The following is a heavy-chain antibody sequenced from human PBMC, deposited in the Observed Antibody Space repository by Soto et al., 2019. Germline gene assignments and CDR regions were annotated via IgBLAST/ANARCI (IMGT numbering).Heavy chain of an antibody. CDR3: ARQEAGSYFDF. CDR2: ISSDGRDE. D-gene: IGHD1-26*01. Sequence: GGSLKLSCSVSGFTFSDYGMHWVRQAPGEGLQWVAVISSDGRDEQYADSVKGRFTVSRDNSKSTFYLQMNSLSPEDTAVYSCARQEAGSYFDFWGHGTLVTVSS. V-gene: IGHV3-30*03. CDR1: GFTFSDYG. J-gene: IGHJ4*01.